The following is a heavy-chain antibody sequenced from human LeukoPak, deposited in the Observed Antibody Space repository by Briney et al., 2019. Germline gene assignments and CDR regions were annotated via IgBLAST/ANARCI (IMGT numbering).Heavy chain of an antibody. V-gene: IGHV4-61*05. Sequence: SETLSLTCTVSGGSINSSSDYWGWIRQPPGKGLEWIGYVYYSGTTNYNPSLKSRVTISVDTSKNQFSLKLSSVTAADTAVYYCARRGSFNWFDPWGQGTLVTVSS. J-gene: IGHJ5*02. CDR2: VYYSGTT. CDR1: GGSINSSSDY. CDR3: ARRGSFNWFDP. D-gene: IGHD3-10*01.